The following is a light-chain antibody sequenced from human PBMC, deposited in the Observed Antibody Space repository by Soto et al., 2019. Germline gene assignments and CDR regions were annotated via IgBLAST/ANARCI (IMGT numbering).Light chain of an antibody. V-gene: IGKV3-15*01. CDR1: QSVSSN. J-gene: IGKJ5*01. Sequence: EIVMTQSPATLSVSPGERATLSCRASQSVSSNLAWYQQKPGQAPRLLIYGASTRATGIPARFSGSGSGTEFTLTISSLQSEXXXXXXXXXXXXXXXXXFGQGTRLEIK. CDR2: GAS. CDR3: XXXXXXXXXX.